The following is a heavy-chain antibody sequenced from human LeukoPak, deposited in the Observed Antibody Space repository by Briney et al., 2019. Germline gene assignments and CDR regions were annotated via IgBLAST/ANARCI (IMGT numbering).Heavy chain of an antibody. Sequence: GGSLRLSCAASGFTFSSYGMHWVRQAPGKGLEWVAVISYDGSNKYYADSVKGRFTISRDNSKNTLYLQMNSLRAEDTAVYYCARDGTGSGWYKDYWGQGTLVTVSS. D-gene: IGHD6-19*01. CDR1: GFTFSSYG. J-gene: IGHJ4*02. V-gene: IGHV3-30*03. CDR3: ARDGTGSGWYKDY. CDR2: ISYDGSNK.